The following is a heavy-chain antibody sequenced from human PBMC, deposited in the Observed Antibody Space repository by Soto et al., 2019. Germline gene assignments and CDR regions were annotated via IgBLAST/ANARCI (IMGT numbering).Heavy chain of an antibody. V-gene: IGHV4-31*03. J-gene: IGHJ3*02. CDR3: ARYYDILPGHDAFDI. CDR1: GGSISSGGYY. CDR2: IYYSGST. Sequence: KPSETLSLTCTVSGGSISSGGYYWSWIRQHPGKGLEWIGYIYYSGSTYYNPSLKSRVTISVDTSKNQFSLKLSSVTAADTAVYYCARYYDILPGHDAFDIWGQGTMVT. D-gene: IGHD3-9*01.